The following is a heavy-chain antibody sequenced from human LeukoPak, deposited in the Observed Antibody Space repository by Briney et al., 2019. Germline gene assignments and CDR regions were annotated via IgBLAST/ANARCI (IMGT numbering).Heavy chain of an antibody. D-gene: IGHD4-17*01. Sequence: PGGSLRLSCAASGFTFSSYEMNWVRQAPGKGLEWVSYISSSGSTIYYADSVKGRFTISEDNAKNFLYLQMNILRAETTAVYFFARDQDYGDSDYWGQGTLDSVSS. CDR1: GFTFSSYE. V-gene: IGHV3-48*03. CDR3: ARDQDYGDSDY. J-gene: IGHJ4*02. CDR2: ISSSGSTI.